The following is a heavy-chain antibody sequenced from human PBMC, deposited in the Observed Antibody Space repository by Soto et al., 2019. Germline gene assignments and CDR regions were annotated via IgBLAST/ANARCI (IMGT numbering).Heavy chain of an antibody. Sequence: GGSLRLSCSASGFTFSSYAMHWVRQAPGKGLEYVSAISSNGGSTYYADSVKGRFTISRDNSKNTLYLQMSSLGAEDTAVYYCVKDAGRKFSDAFDIWGQGTMVTVSS. D-gene: IGHD3-10*01. J-gene: IGHJ3*02. CDR1: GFTFSSYA. CDR3: VKDAGRKFSDAFDI. V-gene: IGHV3-64D*06. CDR2: ISSNGGST.